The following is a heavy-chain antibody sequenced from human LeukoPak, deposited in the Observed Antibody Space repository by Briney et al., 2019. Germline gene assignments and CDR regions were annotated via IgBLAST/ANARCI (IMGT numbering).Heavy chain of an antibody. CDR2: TNAGNGNT. CDR3: ARAYYDYVWGSYRSYYFDY. V-gene: IGHV1-3*02. D-gene: IGHD3-16*02. J-gene: IGHJ4*02. Sequence: ASVKVSCKASGYTLTSYAMHWVRQAPGQRLEWMGWTNAGNGNTKYSQEFQGRVTITRDTSASTAYMELSSLRSEDMAVYYCARAYYDYVWGSYRSYYFDYWGQGTLVTVSS. CDR1: GYTLTSYA.